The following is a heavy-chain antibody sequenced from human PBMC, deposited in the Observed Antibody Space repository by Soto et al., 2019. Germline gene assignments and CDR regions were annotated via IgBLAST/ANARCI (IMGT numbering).Heavy chain of an antibody. D-gene: IGHD2-15*01. CDR2: IYYSGST. CDR3: ASPARGYCSGGSCYSAFDI. CDR1: GGSISSGGYY. V-gene: IGHV4-31*03. J-gene: IGHJ3*02. Sequence: PSETLSLTCTVSGGSISSGGYYWSWIRQHPGKGLEWIGYIYYSGSTYYNPSLKSRVTISVDTSKNQFSLKLSSVTAADTAVYYCASPARGYCSGGSCYSAFDIWGQGTMVTVSS.